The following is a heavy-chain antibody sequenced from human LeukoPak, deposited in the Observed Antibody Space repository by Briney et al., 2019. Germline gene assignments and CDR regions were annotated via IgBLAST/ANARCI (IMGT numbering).Heavy chain of an antibody. J-gene: IGHJ4*02. D-gene: IGHD6-13*01. V-gene: IGHV3-11*05. Sequence: PGGSLRLSCAASGFTFSDYYMSWIHQAPGKGLEWGSYISSSSSYTNYADSVKGRFTISRDNAKNSLYLQMNSLRAEDTAVYYCARDGSSSWLPYFDYWGQGTLVTVSS. CDR1: GFTFSDYY. CDR3: ARDGSSSWLPYFDY. CDR2: ISSSSSYT.